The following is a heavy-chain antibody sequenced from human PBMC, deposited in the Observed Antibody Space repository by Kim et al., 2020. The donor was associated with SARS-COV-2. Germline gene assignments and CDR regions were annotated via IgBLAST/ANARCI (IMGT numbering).Heavy chain of an antibody. D-gene: IGHD3-9*01. V-gene: IGHV3-30*02. J-gene: IGHJ6*02. CDR3: AKEXLRYXXGCGMDV. Sequence: SVNGRXTISXDNSKNTLYLQXTSLRAEDTAVYYCAKEXLRYXXGCGMDVWGQGTTVTVSS.